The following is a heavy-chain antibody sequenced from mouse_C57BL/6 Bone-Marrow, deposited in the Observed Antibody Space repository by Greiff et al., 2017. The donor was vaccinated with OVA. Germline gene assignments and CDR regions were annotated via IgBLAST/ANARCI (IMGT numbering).Heavy chain of an antibody. J-gene: IGHJ3*01. V-gene: IGHV1-22*01. CDR2: INPNNGGT. CDR3: AILHEDAY. CDR1: GYTFTDYN. Sequence: EVKLKESGPELVKPGASVKMSCKASGYTFTDYNMHWVKQSHGKSLEWIGYINPNNGGTSYNQKFKGKATLTVNKSSSTAYMELRSLTSEDSAVYYCAILHEDAYWGQGTLVTVSA.